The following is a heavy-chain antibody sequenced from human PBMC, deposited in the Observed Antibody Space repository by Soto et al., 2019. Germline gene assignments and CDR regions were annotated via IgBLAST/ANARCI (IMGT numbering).Heavy chain of an antibody. CDR2: FYYSGST. Sequence: QVQLQESGPGLVKPSQTLSLTCTVSGGSISTGGYYWNWIRQHPGKGLEWIGYFYYSGSTYYNPPLKSXXTISVNTSKNQFSLKLSSVTDADTAVYYCARSVFPWGQGTLVTVSS. CDR3: ARSVFP. CDR1: GGSISTGGYY. J-gene: IGHJ5*02. V-gene: IGHV4-31*03.